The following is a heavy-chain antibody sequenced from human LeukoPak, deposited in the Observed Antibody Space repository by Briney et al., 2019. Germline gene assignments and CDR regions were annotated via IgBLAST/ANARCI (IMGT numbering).Heavy chain of an antibody. CDR2: IYTSGST. CDR1: GGSISSYY. D-gene: IGHD2-15*01. Sequence: PSETLSLTCTVSGGSISSYYWSWIRQPAGKGLEWIGRIYTSGSTNYNPSLKSRVTMSVDTSKNQFSLKLSSVTAADTAVYYCARRHIVVVVAATGWFDPWGQGTLVTVSS. J-gene: IGHJ5*02. V-gene: IGHV4-4*07. CDR3: ARRHIVVVVAATGWFDP.